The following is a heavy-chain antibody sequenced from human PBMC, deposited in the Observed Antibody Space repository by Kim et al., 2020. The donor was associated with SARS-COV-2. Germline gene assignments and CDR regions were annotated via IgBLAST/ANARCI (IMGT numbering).Heavy chain of an antibody. CDR1: GDTFSDYG. D-gene: IGHD3-10*01. J-gene: IGHJ5*02. V-gene: IGHV1-69*10. CDR2: IIPMLGLP. Sequence: SVKVSCKTSGDTFSDYGLSWARQAPGQWLEWVGGIIPMLGLPTYAQKFQGRVSITADKSTRTAYMELSDLTSDDSAVYYCATDPNAMDSGVGWGKYNWFEPWGQGTLVTVST. CDR3: ATDPNAMDSGVGWGKYNWFEP.